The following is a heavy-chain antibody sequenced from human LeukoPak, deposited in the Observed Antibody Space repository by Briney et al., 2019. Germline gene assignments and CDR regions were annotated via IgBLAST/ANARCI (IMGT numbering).Heavy chain of an antibody. D-gene: IGHD2-21*01. J-gene: IGHJ4*02. CDR2: INPSSGGT. CDR3: ARSYRGRRFDY. Sequence: ASVKVSCKASGYTFIGYYMHWVRQAPGQGLEWMGWINPSSGGTNYAQKFQGRVTMTRDTSISTAYLGLSRLRSDDTAVYYCARSYRGRRFDYWGQGTLVTVSS. CDR1: GYTFIGYY. V-gene: IGHV1-2*02.